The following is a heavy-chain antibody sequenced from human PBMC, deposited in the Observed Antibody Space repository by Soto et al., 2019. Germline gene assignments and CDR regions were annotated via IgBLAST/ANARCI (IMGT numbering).Heavy chain of an antibody. CDR3: ARDQGYSRGHFDY. D-gene: IGHD5-12*01. CDR1: GFTLSTNY. Sequence: GGSLRLSCVASGFTLSTNYMSWVRQAPGKGLEWVSSIFSAGSTYYADSVKGRFTISRDKPKNTLYLQLNSLRSEDTAVYFCARDQGYSRGHFDYWGQGALVTVSS. J-gene: IGHJ4*02. V-gene: IGHV3-66*01. CDR2: IFSAGST.